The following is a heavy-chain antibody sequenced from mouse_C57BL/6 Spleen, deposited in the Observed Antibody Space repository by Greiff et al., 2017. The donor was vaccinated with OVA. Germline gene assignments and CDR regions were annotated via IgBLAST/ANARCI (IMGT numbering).Heavy chain of an antibody. D-gene: IGHD4-1*01. CDR2: IDPENGDT. J-gene: IGHJ3*01. V-gene: IGHV14-4*01. CDR3: TRTGTSFAY. CDR1: GFNIKDDY. Sequence: EVQLQQSGAEFVRPGASVKLSCTASGFNIKDDYMHWVKQRPEQGLEWIGWIDPENGDTEYASKFQGKATITADTSSNTAYLQLSSLTSEDTAVYYCTRTGTSFAYWGQGTLVTVSA.